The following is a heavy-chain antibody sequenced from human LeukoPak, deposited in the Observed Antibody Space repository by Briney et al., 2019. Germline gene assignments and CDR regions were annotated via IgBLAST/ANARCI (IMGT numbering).Heavy chain of an antibody. V-gene: IGHV4-34*01. D-gene: IGHD6-19*01. J-gene: IGHJ4*02. CDR2: INHSGST. Sequence: SETLSLTCAVYGGSFSGYYWSWIRQPPGKGLEWIGEINHSGSTNYNPSLKSRVTISVDTSKNQFSLKLSSVTAADTAVYYCARALWADSGWYKLGYWGQGTLVTVSS. CDR1: GGSFSGYY. CDR3: ARALWADSGWYKLGY.